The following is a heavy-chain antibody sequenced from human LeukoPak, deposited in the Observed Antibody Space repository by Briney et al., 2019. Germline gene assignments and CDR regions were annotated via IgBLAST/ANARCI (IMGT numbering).Heavy chain of an antibody. Sequence: SVKVSCKASGGTFSSYAISWVRQAPGQGLEWMGGIIPIFGTANYAQKFQGRATITADESTSTAYMELSSLRSEDTAVYYCARGPDYYWYFDLWGRGTLVTVSS. V-gene: IGHV1-69*01. J-gene: IGHJ2*01. D-gene: IGHD4-11*01. CDR2: IIPIFGTA. CDR3: ARGPDYYWYFDL. CDR1: GGTFSSYA.